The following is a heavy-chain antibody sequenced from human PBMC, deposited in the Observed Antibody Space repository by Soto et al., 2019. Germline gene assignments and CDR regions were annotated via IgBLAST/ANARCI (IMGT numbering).Heavy chain of an antibody. CDR1: GYAVTGYY. Sequence: ASVKVSCKASGYAVTGYYMHWVLQAPGQGLEWMGWINPNSGGTNYAQKFQGRVTMTRDTSISTAYMELSRLRSDDTAVYYCARDRGLSTFEYYYYGMHVWGQGTTVTVSS. CDR3: ARDRGLSTFEYYYYGMHV. D-gene: IGHD3-16*01. CDR2: INPNSGGT. V-gene: IGHV1-2*02. J-gene: IGHJ6*02.